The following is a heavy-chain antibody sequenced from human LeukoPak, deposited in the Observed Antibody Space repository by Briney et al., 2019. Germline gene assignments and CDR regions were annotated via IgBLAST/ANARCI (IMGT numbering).Heavy chain of an antibody. V-gene: IGHV4-61*01. D-gene: IGHD2-15*01. CDR1: GGSISSSSYY. J-gene: IGHJ6*03. CDR2: IYYSGST. CDR3: ARDGKSGTYYYYMDV. Sequence: SETLSLTCTVSGGSISSSSYYWSWIRQPPGKGLEWIGYIYYSGSTNYNPSLKSRVTISVDTSKNQFFLKLSSVTAADTAVYYCARDGKSGTYYYYMDVWGKGTTVTVSS.